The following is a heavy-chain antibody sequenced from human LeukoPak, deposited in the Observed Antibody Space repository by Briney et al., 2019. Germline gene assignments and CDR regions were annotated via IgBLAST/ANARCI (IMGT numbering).Heavy chain of an antibody. CDR2: IYYSGST. CDR3: ARVNYYDSSGTDY. CDR1: GDSISSYY. V-gene: IGHV4-59*01. J-gene: IGHJ4*02. D-gene: IGHD3-22*01. Sequence: SETLSLTCTVSGDSISSYYWSWIRQPPGKGLEWIGYIYYSGSTNYNPSLKSRVSISVDTSKNQFSLRLSSVTAADTAVYYCARVNYYDSSGTDYWGQGTLVTVSS.